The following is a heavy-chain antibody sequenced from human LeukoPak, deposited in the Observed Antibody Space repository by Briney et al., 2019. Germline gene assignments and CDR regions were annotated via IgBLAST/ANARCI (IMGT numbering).Heavy chain of an antibody. J-gene: IGHJ5*02. CDR2: IYHSGST. Sequence: PSGTLSLTCTVSGGSISSSNWWSWVRQPPGKGLEWIGEIYHSGSTNYNPSLKSRVTISVDKSKNQFSLKLSSVTAADTAVYYCARIGYCSGGSCYSGGWFDPWGQGTLVTVSS. V-gene: IGHV4-4*02. D-gene: IGHD2-15*01. CDR1: GGSISSSNW. CDR3: ARIGYCSGGSCYSGGWFDP.